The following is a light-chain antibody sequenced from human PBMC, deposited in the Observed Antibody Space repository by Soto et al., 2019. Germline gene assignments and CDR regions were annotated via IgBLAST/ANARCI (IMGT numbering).Light chain of an antibody. CDR2: YAS. CDR3: QQRSNWPPIT. V-gene: IGKV3D-20*02. Sequence: LRQAPATVSLSPGATARVSGWACQSVSSSYFAWYQQKPRQAPRLLIYYASNRATGIPARFSGGGSGTDVTLTISSLEPADLAVYYCQQRSNWPPITFGQGTRLEIK. CDR1: QSVSSSY. J-gene: IGKJ5*01.